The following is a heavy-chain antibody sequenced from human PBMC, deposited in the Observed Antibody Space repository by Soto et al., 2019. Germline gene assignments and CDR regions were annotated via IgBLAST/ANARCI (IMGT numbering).Heavy chain of an antibody. CDR1: GGSISSYY. V-gene: IGHV4-59*01. Sequence: QVQLQESGPGLVKPSETLSLTCTVSGGSISSYYWSWIRQPPGKGLEWTGYIYYSGSTNYNPSLKSRVTISVDTSKNQFSLKLSSVTAADTAVYYCARGIAAPGFSYYFDYWGQGTLVTVSS. D-gene: IGHD6-13*01. CDR3: ARGIAAPGFSYYFDY. J-gene: IGHJ4*02. CDR2: IYYSGST.